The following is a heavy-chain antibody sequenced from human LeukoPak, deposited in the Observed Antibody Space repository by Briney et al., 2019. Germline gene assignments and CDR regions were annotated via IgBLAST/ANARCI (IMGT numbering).Heavy chain of an antibody. D-gene: IGHD3-3*01. Sequence: ASVKVSCKASGYTFTSYDFNWVRQATGQGLEWMGWMNPNSGNTGYAQKFQGRVTMTRNTSISTAYMELSSLRSEDTAVYYCARGLTYYDFWSGYYGYYYYGMDVWGQGTTVTVSS. CDR3: ARGLTYYDFWSGYYGYYYYGMDV. V-gene: IGHV1-8*01. CDR2: MNPNSGNT. J-gene: IGHJ6*02. CDR1: GYTFTSYD.